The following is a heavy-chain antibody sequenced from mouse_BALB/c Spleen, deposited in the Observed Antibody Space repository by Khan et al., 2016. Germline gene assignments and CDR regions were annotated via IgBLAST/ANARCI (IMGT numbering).Heavy chain of an antibody. CDR2: INTYTGEP. V-gene: IGHV9-3-1*01. Sequence: QIQLVQSGPELKKPGETVKISCKASGYTFTNYGMNWVKQAPGKGLKWMGWINTYTGEPTYADDFKGRFAFSLETSASTAYLQINNLKNEDTATXFSERRRRFYYAMDYWGQGTSVTVSS. CDR3: ERRRRFYYAMDY. CDR1: GYTFTNYG. J-gene: IGHJ4*01.